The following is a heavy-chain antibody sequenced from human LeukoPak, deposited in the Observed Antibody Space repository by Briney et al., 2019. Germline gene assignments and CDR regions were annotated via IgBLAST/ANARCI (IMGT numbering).Heavy chain of an antibody. D-gene: IGHD6-19*01. V-gene: IGHV4-39*01. J-gene: IGHJ4*02. CDR2: IYYSGST. CDR3: ARQSIAVAGKKDSHDY. Sequence: PSETLSLTCTVSGGSISSGSYYWGWIRQPPGKGLEWIGSIYYSGSTYYNPSLKSRVTISVDTSKNQFSLKLSSVTAADTAVYYCARQSIAVAGKKDSHDYWGQGTLVTVSS. CDR1: GGSISSGSYY.